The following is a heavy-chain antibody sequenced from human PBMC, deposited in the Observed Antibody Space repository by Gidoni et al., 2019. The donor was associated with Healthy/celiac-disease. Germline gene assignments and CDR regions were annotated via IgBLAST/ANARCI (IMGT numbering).Heavy chain of an antibody. V-gene: IGHV1-2*02. J-gene: IGHJ4*02. CDR1: GYTFTGYY. CDR3: ATYYYDSSGYYLSFDY. Sequence: QVQLVQSGAELNKPGASVKVSCKASGYTFTGYYMHWVRPAPGQGLEWMGWINPNSGSTNYAQKFQGRVTMTRDTSISTAYMELSRLRSDDTAVYYCATYYYDSSGYYLSFDYWGQGTLVTVSS. D-gene: IGHD3-22*01. CDR2: INPNSGST.